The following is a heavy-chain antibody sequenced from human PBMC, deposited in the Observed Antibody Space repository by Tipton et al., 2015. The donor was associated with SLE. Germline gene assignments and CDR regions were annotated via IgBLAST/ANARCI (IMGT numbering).Heavy chain of an antibody. CDR2: IYTSGST. CDR3: ASYGYSNGYRDAFDI. D-gene: IGHD5-18*01. J-gene: IGHJ3*02. CDR1: GGSFSGYY. V-gene: IGHV4-59*10. Sequence: LRLSCAVYGGSFSGYYWSWIRQPPVKGLEWIGRIYTSGSTNYNPSLKSRVTMSVDTSKNQFSLKLSSVTTADTAVYYCASYGYSNGYRDAFDIWFQWTIVTVSS.